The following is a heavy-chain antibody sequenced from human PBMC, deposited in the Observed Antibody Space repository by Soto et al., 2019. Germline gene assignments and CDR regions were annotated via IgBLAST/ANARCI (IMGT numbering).Heavy chain of an antibody. CDR1: GYSFNIYG. V-gene: IGHV1-18*04. Sequence: ASVKVSCKASGYSFNIYGITWVRQAPGEGLEWMGLIGNYNGNTNYAQKFQGRVSMTTDTPTTTAYMELRSLRSDDTAVYYCARGGGMYSSSWPIDYWGQGTLVTVSS. D-gene: IGHD6-13*01. CDR2: IGNYNGNT. CDR3: ARGGGMYSSSWPIDY. J-gene: IGHJ4*02.